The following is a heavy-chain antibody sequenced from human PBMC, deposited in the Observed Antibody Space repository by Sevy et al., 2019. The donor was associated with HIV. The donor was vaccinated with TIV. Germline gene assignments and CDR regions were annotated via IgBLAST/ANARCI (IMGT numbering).Heavy chain of an antibody. V-gene: IGHV3-30*02. CDR2: IRYDGSHK. J-gene: IGHJ4*02. Sequence: GGSLRLSCAASGFTLRNYDMHWVRQAPGKGLEWISFIRYDGSHKSYAESVKGRFTISRDNSKNTLDLHMNSLRPEDTAVYFCAKDAPSRFDYWGQGALVTVSS. CDR1: GFTLRNYD. CDR3: AKDAPSRFDY.